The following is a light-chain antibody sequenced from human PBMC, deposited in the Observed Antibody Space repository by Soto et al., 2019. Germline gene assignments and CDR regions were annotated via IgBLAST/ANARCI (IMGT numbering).Light chain of an antibody. CDR3: QSYDSSLSGPRV. CDR2: GIS. Sequence: QSVLTQPPSVSGAPGQRVTISCTGSSSNIGAGYDVHWYQQLPGTAPKLLIYGISNRPSGVPDRFSGSKSGTSASLAITGLQAEDEADYYCQSYDSSLSGPRVFGGGTKLTVL. V-gene: IGLV1-40*01. J-gene: IGLJ3*02. CDR1: SSNIGAGYD.